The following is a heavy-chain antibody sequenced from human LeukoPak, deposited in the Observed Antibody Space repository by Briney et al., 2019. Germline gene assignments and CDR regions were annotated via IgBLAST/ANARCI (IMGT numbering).Heavy chain of an antibody. J-gene: IGHJ4*02. V-gene: IGHV3-30*03. CDR2: ISYDGRNQ. CDR1: GFTFSSYG. D-gene: IGHD5-18*01. Sequence: PGGSLRLSCAASGFTFSSYGMHWARQAPGRGLEWVAVISYDGRNQNYADSVKGRFTMSRDNSKNTIYLQMNSLRPEDTALYYCARGVQLWSPDRCYFDFWGQGILVTASS. CDR3: ARGVQLWSPDRCYFDF.